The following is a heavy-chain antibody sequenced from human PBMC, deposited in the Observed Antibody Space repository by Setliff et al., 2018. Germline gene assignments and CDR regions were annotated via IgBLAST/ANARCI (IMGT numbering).Heavy chain of an antibody. CDR3: AREQWLDPPGYYYMDV. Sequence: PSETLSLTCTVSGGSISSGDYYWSWIRQPPGKGLEWLGYTYSSGSTYYNPSLKSRVSISVDTSKNQFSLKLNSVTAADMAVYYCAREQWLDPPGYYYMDVWAKGTTVTVSS. CDR2: TYSSGST. J-gene: IGHJ6*03. CDR1: GGSISSGDYY. V-gene: IGHV4-30-4*08. D-gene: IGHD6-19*01.